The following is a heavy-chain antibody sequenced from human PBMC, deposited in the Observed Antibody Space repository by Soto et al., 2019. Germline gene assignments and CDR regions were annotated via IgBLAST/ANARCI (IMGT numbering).Heavy chain of an antibody. CDR3: ARDMAYYDFWSGYDDDFDI. D-gene: IGHD3-3*01. V-gene: IGHV3-21*01. CDR2: ISSSSSYI. CDR1: GFTFSSYS. J-gene: IGHJ3*02. Sequence: KTGGSLRLSCAASGFTFSSYSMNWVRQAPGKGLEWVSSISSSSSYIYYADSVKGRFTISRDNAKNSLYLQMNSLRAEDTAVYYCARDMAYYDFWSGYDDDFDIWGQGTMVSVS.